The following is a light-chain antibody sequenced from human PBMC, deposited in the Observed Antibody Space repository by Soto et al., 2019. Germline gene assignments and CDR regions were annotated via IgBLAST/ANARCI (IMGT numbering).Light chain of an antibody. CDR1: QSISNL. CDR3: QQYNSYPLT. CDR2: KAS. J-gene: IGKJ5*01. Sequence: DIQMTQSPSTLSASVGDRVTITCRASQSISNLLAWYQQKPGRAPTLLIYKASTLESGVPSRFSGSASGTEFTLTISSLQPDDFATYYCQQYNSYPLTFGQGTRLDI. V-gene: IGKV1-5*03.